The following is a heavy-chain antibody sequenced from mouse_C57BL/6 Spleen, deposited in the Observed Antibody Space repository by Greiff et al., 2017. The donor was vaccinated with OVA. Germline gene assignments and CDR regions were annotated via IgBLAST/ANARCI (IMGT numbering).Heavy chain of an antibody. CDR3: ARSTYYSSSYGAMYY. CDR2: IDPSASYI. V-gene: IGHV1-59*01. D-gene: IGHD1-1*01. Sequence: QVQLQQPGAELVRPGTSVKLSCKASGYTFTSYWMHWVKQRPGPGLEWIGVIDPSASYINTNKKFKGKATLTVDTSSSTANMQLSSLTSEYSAVYNCARSTYYSSSYGAMYYWGQGTSVTVSS. J-gene: IGHJ4*01. CDR1: GYTFTSYW.